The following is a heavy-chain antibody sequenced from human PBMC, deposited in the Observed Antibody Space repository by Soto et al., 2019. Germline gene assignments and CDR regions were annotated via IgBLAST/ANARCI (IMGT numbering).Heavy chain of an antibody. V-gene: IGHV1-18*01. D-gene: IGHD6-6*01. J-gene: IGHJ4*02. CDR2: ISPYNGNT. CDR3: ARTYSKYFSSSEGDY. CDR1: EETFLSYG. Sequence: ASVKVSCKASEETFLSYGISWVRQGPGQGLEWMGWISPYNGNTNYAQKLQGRVTMTTDTSTSTAYMELRSLRSDDTAVYYCARTYSKYFSSSEGDYWGQGTLVTVSS.